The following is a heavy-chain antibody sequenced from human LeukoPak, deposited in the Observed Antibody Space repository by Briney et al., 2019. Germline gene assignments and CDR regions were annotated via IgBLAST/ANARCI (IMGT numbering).Heavy chain of an antibody. CDR2: ISAYNGNT. CDR3: ARDLPREGPHDYDSSGYYNIDY. D-gene: IGHD3-22*01. Sequence: GASVKVSCKASGYTFTSYGISWVRQAPGQGLEWMGWISAYNGNTNYAQKLQARVTMTTDTSTSTAYMELRSLRSDDTAVYYCARDLPREGPHDYDSSGYYNIDYWGQGTLVTVSS. J-gene: IGHJ4*02. V-gene: IGHV1-18*01. CDR1: GYTFTSYG.